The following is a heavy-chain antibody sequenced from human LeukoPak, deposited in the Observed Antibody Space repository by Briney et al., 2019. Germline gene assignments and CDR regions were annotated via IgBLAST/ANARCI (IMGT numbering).Heavy chain of an antibody. CDR1: GGSISSYY. Sequence: SETLSLTCTVSGGSISSYYWSWIRQPPGKGLEWIGYIYYTGSTTYNPSLRSRVTISVDTSKNQFSLKLRSVTAADTAVYYCARGRGDGSGSYYPIYWYFDLWGRGTLVTVSS. CDR2: IYYTGST. D-gene: IGHD3-10*01. J-gene: IGHJ2*01. V-gene: IGHV4-59*01. CDR3: ARGRGDGSGSYYPIYWYFDL.